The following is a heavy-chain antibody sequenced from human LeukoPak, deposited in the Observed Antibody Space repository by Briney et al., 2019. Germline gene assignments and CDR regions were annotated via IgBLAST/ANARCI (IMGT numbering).Heavy chain of an antibody. CDR2: FSASDGSA. D-gene: IGHD6-13*01. CDR1: GFTLSSYG. Sequence: GGSLRLTCAASGFTLSSYGMSWVRQAPGKGLEWVSAFSASDGSAQYADSVRGRFTISRDNSKNALYLQMDSLRAEDTAVYYWAKARIAAGGTGAFEVWGQGTTVTVSS. CDR3: AKARIAAGGTGAFEV. V-gene: IGHV3-23*01. J-gene: IGHJ3*01.